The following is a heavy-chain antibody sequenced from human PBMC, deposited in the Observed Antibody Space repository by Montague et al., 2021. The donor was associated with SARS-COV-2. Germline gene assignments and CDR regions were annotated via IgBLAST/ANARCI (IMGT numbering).Heavy chain of an antibody. V-gene: IGHV4-38-2*01. Sequence: SETLSLTCSVSGYSISSGYYWGWIRQPPGKGLEWIGNIYHSGGTYYSPFLKSRVTVSVDTSKNQFSLRLSSVTAADTAVYYCARWYYGSGSYPHWGQGTLVTVSS. CDR3: ARWYYGSGSYPH. J-gene: IGHJ4*02. D-gene: IGHD3-10*01. CDR2: IYHSGGT. CDR1: GYSISSGYY.